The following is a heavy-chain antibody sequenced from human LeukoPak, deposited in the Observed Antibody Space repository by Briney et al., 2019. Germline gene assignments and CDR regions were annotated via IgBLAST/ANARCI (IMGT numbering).Heavy chain of an antibody. D-gene: IGHD6-13*01. CDR1: GYTFTSYG. CDR2: ISAYNGNT. CDR3: ARAQGSSWPHYYYGMDV. V-gene: IGHV1-18*01. Sequence: GASVNVSCKASGYTFTSYGISWVRQAPGQGLEWMGWISAYNGNTNYAQKLQGRVTMTTDTSTSTAYMELRSLRSDDTAVYYCARAQGSSWPHYYYGMDVWGQGTTVTVSS. J-gene: IGHJ6*02.